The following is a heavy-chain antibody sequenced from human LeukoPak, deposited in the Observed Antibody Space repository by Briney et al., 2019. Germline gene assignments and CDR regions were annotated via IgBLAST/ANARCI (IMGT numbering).Heavy chain of an antibody. J-gene: IGHJ4*02. CDR2: ISGTSTYI. CDR3: AKAHYYDFWSQIDY. D-gene: IGHD3-3*01. V-gene: IGHV3-21*04. CDR1: GFTFSTYN. Sequence: PGGSLRLSCAASGFTFSTYNINWVRQAPGKGLEWVSSISGTSTYIYYADSVKGRFTISRDNAKNSLYLQMNSLRAEDMALYYCAKAHYYDFWSQIDYWGQGTLVTVSS.